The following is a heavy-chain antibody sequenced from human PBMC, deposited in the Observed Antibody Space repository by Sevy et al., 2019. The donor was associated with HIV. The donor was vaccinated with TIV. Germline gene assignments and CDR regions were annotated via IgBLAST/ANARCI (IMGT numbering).Heavy chain of an antibody. J-gene: IGHJ4*02. CDR3: ARPSSEARIPLGPGPRYFDY. CDR2: ISYDGSNK. CDR1: GFTFSSYA. V-gene: IGHV3-30-3*01. Sequence: GGSLRLSCAASGFTFSSYAMHWVRQAPGKGLEWVAVISYDGSNKYYADSVKGRFTISRENSKNTLYLQMNSLRAEDTAVYYCARPSSEARIPLGPGPRYFDYWGQGTLVTVSS. D-gene: IGHD3-16*01.